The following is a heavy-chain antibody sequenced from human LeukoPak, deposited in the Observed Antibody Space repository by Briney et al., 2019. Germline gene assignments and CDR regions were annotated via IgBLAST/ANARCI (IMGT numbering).Heavy chain of an antibody. CDR3: ARGGPKAVAGSPGAFDI. CDR1: GGSISSGGYY. V-gene: IGHV4-61*08. J-gene: IGHJ3*02. CDR2: IYYSGST. D-gene: IGHD6-19*01. Sequence: KSSQTLSLTCTVSGGSISSGGYYWSWLRQPPGKGLEWIGYIYYSGSTNYNPSLKSRVTISVDTSKNQFSLKLSSVTAADTAVYYCARGGPKAVAGSPGAFDIWGQGTMVTVSS.